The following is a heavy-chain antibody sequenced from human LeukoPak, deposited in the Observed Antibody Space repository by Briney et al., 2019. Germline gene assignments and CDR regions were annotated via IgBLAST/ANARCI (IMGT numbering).Heavy chain of an antibody. Sequence: KDGASLQISCKGSGSIFTSYWIGWGRQVPGKGLEGVGIIYPGDSDTRYSPSFQGQVTISADKSISTAYLQWTSLKASDTAMYYCARHTMVRVPLDAFDIWGQGTMVTVSS. CDR1: GSIFTSYW. CDR2: IYPGDSDT. D-gene: IGHD3-10*01. J-gene: IGHJ3*02. V-gene: IGHV5-51*01. CDR3: ARHTMVRVPLDAFDI.